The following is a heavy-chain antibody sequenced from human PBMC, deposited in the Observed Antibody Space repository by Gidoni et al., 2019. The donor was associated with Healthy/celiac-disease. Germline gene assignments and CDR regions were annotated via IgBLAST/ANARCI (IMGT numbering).Heavy chain of an antibody. CDR3: ARGKTFGPTLQRAYGFDP. V-gene: IGHV1-8*01. CDR2: MNPNSGNT. Sequence: QAQLVQSGAEVKTPGASVKVSCKASGYTFTSYDINWVRQATGQGLEWMGWMNPNSGNTGYAQKFQGRVTMTRNTSISTAYMELSSLRSEDTAVYYCARGKTFGPTLQRAYGFDPWGQGTLVTVSS. D-gene: IGHD3-10*01. J-gene: IGHJ5*02. CDR1: GYTFTSYD.